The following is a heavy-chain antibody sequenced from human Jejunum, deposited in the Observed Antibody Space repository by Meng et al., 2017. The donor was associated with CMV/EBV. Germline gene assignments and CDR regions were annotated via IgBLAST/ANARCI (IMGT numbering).Heavy chain of an antibody. D-gene: IGHD3-9*01. CDR2: VYYTEGT. V-gene: IGHV4-61*08. CDR1: DVGVNSGGFY. CDR3: ARGKSDYDSNGYYDN. J-gene: IGHJ4*02. Sequence: DVGVNSGGFYWSWIRQAPGPGLEWIGYVYYTEGTNYNPSVKSRVTISLDTSQNQFSLRLDSVSAADAGIYYCARGKSDYDSNGYYDNWGQGTLVTVSS.